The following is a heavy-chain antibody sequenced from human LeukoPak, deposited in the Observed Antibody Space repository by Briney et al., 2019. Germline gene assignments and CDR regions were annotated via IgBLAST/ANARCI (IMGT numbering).Heavy chain of an antibody. CDR1: GYSFTIYW. D-gene: IGHD6-6*01. CDR2: IYPGDSDT. Sequence: GESLKISCKVSGYSFTIYWIGWVRQMPGKGLEWMGIIYPGDSDTRYSPSFQGQVTISADKSISTAYLQWSSLKASDTAFYYCVRGGLDSSSRFDYWGQGTLVTVSS. V-gene: IGHV5-51*01. J-gene: IGHJ4*02. CDR3: VRGGLDSSSRFDY.